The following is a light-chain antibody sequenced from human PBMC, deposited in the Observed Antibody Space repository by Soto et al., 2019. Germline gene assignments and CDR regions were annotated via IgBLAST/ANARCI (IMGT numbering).Light chain of an antibody. CDR1: QSVSSSY. CDR2: SAS. Sequence: EIVLTQSPGTLSLSPGERATLSCRASQSVSSSYLAWYQQKPGQAPRLLVYSASTRATGVPDRFSGSGSGTGFSLTISRLEPEDVAVYYCQQFGNSVYTFGQGTNLEMK. J-gene: IGKJ2*01. V-gene: IGKV3-20*01. CDR3: QQFGNSVYT.